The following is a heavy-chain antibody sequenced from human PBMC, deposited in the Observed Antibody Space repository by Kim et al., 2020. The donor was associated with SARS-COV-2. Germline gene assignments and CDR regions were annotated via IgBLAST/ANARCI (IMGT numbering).Heavy chain of an antibody. D-gene: IGHD6-13*01. J-gene: IGHJ5*02. CDR3: ARLVLTWLDP. V-gene: IGHV4-59*08. CDR2: IYYSGST. CDR1: GGSISSYY. Sequence: SETLSLTCTVSGGSISSYYWSWIRQPPGKGLEWIGYIYYSGSTNYNPSLKSRVTISVDTSKNQFSLKLSSLTAADTAVYYCARLVLTWLDPWGQGTLVTV.